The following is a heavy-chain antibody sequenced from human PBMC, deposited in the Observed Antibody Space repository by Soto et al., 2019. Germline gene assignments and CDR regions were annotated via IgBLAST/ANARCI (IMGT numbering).Heavy chain of an antibody. CDR2: ISSTTNYI. Sequence: PGWSLRLSCAASGFTFTRYSMNWVRQAPGKGLEWVSSISSTTNYIYYADSMKGRFTVSRDNAKNSVYLEMNSLRHEDKAVYYCARESEDLTSNFDYWGQGTLVTVSS. J-gene: IGHJ4*02. V-gene: IGHV3-21*01. CDR3: ARESEDLTSNFDY. CDR1: GFTFTRYS.